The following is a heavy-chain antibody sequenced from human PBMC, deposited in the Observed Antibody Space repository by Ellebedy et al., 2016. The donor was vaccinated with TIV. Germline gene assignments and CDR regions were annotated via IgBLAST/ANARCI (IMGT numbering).Heavy chain of an antibody. CDR1: GYTYTSYG. V-gene: IGHV1-18*04. CDR2: ISAYSDYT. CDR3: ATRSMVRGVDYYYYGMDV. D-gene: IGHD3-10*01. Sequence: ASEKVSCKASGYTYTSYGISWVRQAPGQGREWLGWISAYSDYTNYALKLQGRVTMTTDTSTSTAYMELRSLRSDDTAVYYCATRSMVRGVDYYYYGMDVWGQGTTVTVSS. J-gene: IGHJ6*02.